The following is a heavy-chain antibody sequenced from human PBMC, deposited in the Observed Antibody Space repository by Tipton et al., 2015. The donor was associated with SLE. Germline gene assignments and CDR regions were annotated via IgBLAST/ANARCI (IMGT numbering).Heavy chain of an antibody. CDR1: GGSIGNYY. J-gene: IGHJ3*02. D-gene: IGHD3-3*01. CDR3: ARDSDYDFWRGHLDAFDM. V-gene: IGHV3-53*05. Sequence: LSLTCTVSGGSIGNYYWSWVRQAPGKGLEWVSVIYSGGSTSYADFVRGRFTISRDSLKNTVYLQMNSLRAEDTATYFCARDSDYDFWRGHLDAFDMWGQGTMVTVSS. CDR2: IYSGGST.